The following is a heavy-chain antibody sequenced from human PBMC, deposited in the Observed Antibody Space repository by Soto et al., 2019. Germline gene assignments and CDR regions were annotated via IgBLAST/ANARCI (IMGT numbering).Heavy chain of an antibody. CDR3: ARDLKTRHCDY. CDR2: IWYDGSNT. V-gene: IGHV3-33*01. Sequence: QVQLVESGGGVVQPGRSLRLSCAASGFAFHGYAMHWVRQAPGKGLEWVAIIWYDGSNTYYGDSVKGRFTISRDNSKNTVYLQMNSLRVEDTAVYYCARDLKTRHCDYWGQGILVTLSS. CDR1: GFAFHGYA. D-gene: IGHD4-17*01. J-gene: IGHJ4*02.